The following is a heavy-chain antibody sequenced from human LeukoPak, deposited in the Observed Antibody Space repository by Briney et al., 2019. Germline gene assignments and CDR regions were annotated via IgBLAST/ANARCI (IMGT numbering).Heavy chain of an antibody. CDR3: ATEVAKVDY. D-gene: IGHD4/OR15-4a*01. J-gene: IGHJ4*02. CDR2: FDPEDGEI. CDR1: GGTFSSYA. V-gene: IGHV1-24*01. Sequence: ASVKVSCKGSGGTFSSYAISWVRQAPGQGLEWMGGFDPEDGEIIYAQKFQGRVTMTEDTSTDTVYMELSRRISEDTAVYYCATEVAKVDYWGQGTLVTVSS.